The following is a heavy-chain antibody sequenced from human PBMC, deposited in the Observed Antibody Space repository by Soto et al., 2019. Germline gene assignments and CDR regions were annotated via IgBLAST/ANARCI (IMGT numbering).Heavy chain of an antibody. D-gene: IGHD1-7*01. V-gene: IGHV4-34*01. CDR3: ARGHNWNYVNYYYYGMDV. J-gene: IGHJ6*02. CDR2: INHSGST. CDR1: GGSFSGYY. Sequence: TLSLTCAVYGGSFSGYYWSWIRQPPGKGLEWIGEINHSGSTNYNPSLKSRVTISVDTSKNQFSLKLSSVTAADTAVYYCARGHNWNYVNYYYYGMDVWGQGTTVTVSS.